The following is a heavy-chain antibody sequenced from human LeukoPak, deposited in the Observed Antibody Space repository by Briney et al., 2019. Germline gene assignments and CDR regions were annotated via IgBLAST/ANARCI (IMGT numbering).Heavy chain of an antibody. CDR3: ARDSPYDSSGYYVY. V-gene: IGHV1-18*01. CDR2: ISAYNGNT. D-gene: IGHD3-22*01. J-gene: IGHJ4*02. CDR1: GYTFTSYG. Sequence: ASVKVSCTASGYTFTSYGISWVRQAPGQGLEWMGWISAYNGNTNYAQKLQGRVTMTTDTSTSTAYMELRSLRSDDTAVYYCARDSPYDSSGYYVYWGQGTLSPSPQ.